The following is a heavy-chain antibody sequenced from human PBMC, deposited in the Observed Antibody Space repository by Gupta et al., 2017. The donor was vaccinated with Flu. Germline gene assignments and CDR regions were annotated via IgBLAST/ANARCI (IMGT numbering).Heavy chain of an antibody. J-gene: IGHJ5*02. CDR1: GGPISSSTYS. Sequence: QLQLQESGPGLVKPSETLSLICTVSGGPISSSTYSWAWIRQSPGRGLEWIGSIHYSGSTYFNPSLKSRVTINVDTSKNQFSLKLSSVTVADTAVYYCARDIGYCSGGSCDSPPNWFDPWGQGTLVTVSS. D-gene: IGHD2-15*01. CDR2: IHYSGST. V-gene: IGHV4-39*01. CDR3: ARDIGYCSGGSCDSPPNWFDP.